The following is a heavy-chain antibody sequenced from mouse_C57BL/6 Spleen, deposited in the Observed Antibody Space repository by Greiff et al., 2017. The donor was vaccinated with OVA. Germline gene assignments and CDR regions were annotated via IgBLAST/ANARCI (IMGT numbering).Heavy chain of an antibody. V-gene: IGHV1-81*01. CDR2: IYPRSGNT. Sequence: QVQLQQSGAELARPGASVKLSCKASGYTFTSYGISWVKQRTGQGLEWIGEIYPRSGNTYYNEKFKGKATLTADKSSSTAYIELRSLTSEDSAVYFCARVGGNWYFDVWGTGTTVTVSS. J-gene: IGHJ1*03. D-gene: IGHD2-14*01. CDR1: GYTFTSYG. CDR3: ARVGGNWYFDV.